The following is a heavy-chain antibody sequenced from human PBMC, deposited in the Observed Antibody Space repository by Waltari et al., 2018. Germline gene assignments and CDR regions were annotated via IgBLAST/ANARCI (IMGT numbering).Heavy chain of an antibody. CDR2: SSYNGRNI. CDR1: EFTFSSYA. Sequence: QVQLVESGGGVVQPGRSLRLSCEASEFTFSSYALHLVRQAPGKGLEWVVVSSYNGRNIYYVDSVKGRFTISRDNSKKTLYMQMNSLRAEDTAVYYCARDYCDRTNCHGMDVWGQGTTVTVSS. J-gene: IGHJ6*02. V-gene: IGHV3-30*04. CDR3: ARDYCDRTNCHGMDV. D-gene: IGHD3-22*01.